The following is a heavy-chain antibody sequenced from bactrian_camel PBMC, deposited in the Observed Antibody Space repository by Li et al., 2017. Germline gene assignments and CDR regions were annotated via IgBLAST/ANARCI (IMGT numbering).Heavy chain of an antibody. Sequence: HVQLVESGGGLVEPGGSLRLSCAASGFTVSSNAMSWVRQAPGKGLEWVSRIYSDGSNTFYADSVKGRFTITRDNAKNALYLQLSSLKTEDTAMYYFKTGSGRLLWPGDPGHRL. CDR2: IYSDGSNT. CDR1: GFTVSSNA. CDR3: KTGSGRL. V-gene: IGHV3S7*01. D-gene: IGHD7*01. J-gene: IGHJ4*01.